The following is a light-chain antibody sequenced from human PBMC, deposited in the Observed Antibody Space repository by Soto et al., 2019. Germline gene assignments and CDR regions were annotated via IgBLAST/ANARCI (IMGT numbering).Light chain of an antibody. CDR2: DAS. V-gene: IGKV3-11*01. Sequence: IVLTQSPGTLSLSPGERATLSCRASQSVTTQLAWYQQKPGQAPRLLIYDASNRATGIPARFSGSGSGTDFTLTISSLEPEDFAVYYCQQRSNWPLTFGPGTKVDIK. CDR3: QQRSNWPLT. CDR1: QSVTTQ. J-gene: IGKJ3*01.